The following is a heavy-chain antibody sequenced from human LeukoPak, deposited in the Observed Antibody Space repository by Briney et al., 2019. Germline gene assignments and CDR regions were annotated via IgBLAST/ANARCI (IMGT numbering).Heavy chain of an antibody. J-gene: IGHJ4*02. CDR2: INSNSGDT. CDR1: GYTFTDYF. D-gene: IGHD3-22*01. V-gene: IGHV1-2*02. CDR3: ARGMYDSRPV. Sequence: ASVKVSCKASGYTFTDYFIHWVRQAPGQGLEWMGWINSNSGDTNYAQNFQGRVTMTRDTSISAVYMELSRLISDDTALYFCARGMYDSRPVWGQGTLVTVSS.